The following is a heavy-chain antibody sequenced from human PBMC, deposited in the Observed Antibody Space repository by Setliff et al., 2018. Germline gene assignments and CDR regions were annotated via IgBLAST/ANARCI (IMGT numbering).Heavy chain of an antibody. CDR1: GGSISSGTYY. D-gene: IGHD4-17*01. Sequence: SKTLSLTCTVSGGSISSGTYYWSWIRQHPGKGLEWIGYIYYSGTTYYNPSLKSRVTISLETSKNQFSLNLSSVTAADTAVYYCARGRFQYVGDSYYFDFWGQGDLVTVSS. CDR3: ARGRFQYVGDSYYFDF. J-gene: IGHJ4*02. CDR2: IYYSGTT. V-gene: IGHV4-31*03.